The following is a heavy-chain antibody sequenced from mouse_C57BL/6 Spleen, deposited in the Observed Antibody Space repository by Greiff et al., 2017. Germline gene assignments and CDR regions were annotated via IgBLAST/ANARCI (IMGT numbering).Heavy chain of an antibody. Sequence: VQLVESGAELVRPGASVTLSCKASGYTFTDYEMHWVKQTPVHGLEWIGASDPETGGTAYNQKFKGKAILTADKSSSTAYMELRSLTSEDSAVYYCTSSMVTTKGYAMDYWGQGTSVTVSS. CDR2: SDPETGGT. CDR3: TSSMVTTKGYAMDY. V-gene: IGHV1-15*01. J-gene: IGHJ4*01. CDR1: GYTFTDYE. D-gene: IGHD2-2*01.